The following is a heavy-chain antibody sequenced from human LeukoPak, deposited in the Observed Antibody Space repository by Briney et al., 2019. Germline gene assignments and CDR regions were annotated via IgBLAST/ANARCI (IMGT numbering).Heavy chain of an antibody. V-gene: IGHV1-46*01. Sequence: ASVKVSCKVSGYTFTSYYMHWVRQAPGQGLEWMGIINPSGGSTSYAQKFQGRVTMTRDTSTSTVYMELSSLRSEDTAVYYCARGSTSLGIAAAGTIDYWGQGTLVTVSS. CDR1: GYTFTSYY. CDR3: ARGSTSLGIAAAGTIDY. J-gene: IGHJ4*02. CDR2: INPSGGST. D-gene: IGHD6-13*01.